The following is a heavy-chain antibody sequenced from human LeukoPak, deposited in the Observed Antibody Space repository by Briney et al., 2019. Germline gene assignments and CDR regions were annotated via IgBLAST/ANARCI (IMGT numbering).Heavy chain of an antibody. CDR2: INHSGST. J-gene: IGHJ4*02. CDR1: GGSFSPYY. Sequence: SETLSLTCAVYGGSFSPYYWSWIRQPPGKGLEWIGEINHSGSTNYNPSLKSRVTISVDTSKNQFSLRLSSVTAADSAVYYCARGGFYCGGDCYVDYWGQGTLVTVSS. D-gene: IGHD2-21*02. CDR3: ARGGFYCGGDCYVDY. V-gene: IGHV4-34*01.